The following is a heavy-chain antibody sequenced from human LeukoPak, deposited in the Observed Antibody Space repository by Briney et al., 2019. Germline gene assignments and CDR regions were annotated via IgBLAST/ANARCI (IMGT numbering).Heavy chain of an antibody. V-gene: IGHV3-48*03. CDR1: GFIFSNYG. J-gene: IGHJ4*02. CDR3: ARQTFYYASSGTYYFDY. D-gene: IGHD3-22*01. CDR2: ISGSGSDT. Sequence: LTGGSLRLSCTASGFIFSNYGVNWVRQAPGKGLEWISYISGSGSDTYYADSVKGRFTISRDNAKNSLYLQMNSLRGEDTAVYYCARQTFYYASSGTYYFDYWGQGTLVTVSS.